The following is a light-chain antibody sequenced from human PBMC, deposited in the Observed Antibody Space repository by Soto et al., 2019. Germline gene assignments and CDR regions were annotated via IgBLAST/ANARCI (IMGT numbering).Light chain of an antibody. CDR1: QDISNY. V-gene: IGKV1-27*01. Sequence: DIQMTQSPSSLSASVGDRVTITCRASQDISNYLAWYQQKPGKVPKLLIYATSALQSGVPSRFSGSRSGTDFTLTISSLQPEDVATYYCQKYNSVPFTFGPGTKVDIK. CDR2: ATS. J-gene: IGKJ3*01. CDR3: QKYNSVPFT.